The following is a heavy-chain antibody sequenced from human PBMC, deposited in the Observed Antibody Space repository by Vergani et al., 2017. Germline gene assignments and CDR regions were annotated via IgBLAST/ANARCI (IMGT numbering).Heavy chain of an antibody. CDR2: IYPDDSDT. CDR1: GYSFTNYW. D-gene: IGHD2-15*01. CDR3: ARLGYCSSGRCYPDDY. V-gene: IGHV5-51*03. J-gene: IGHJ4*02. Sequence: EVQLVQSGAEVKKPGESLKISCKGSGYSFTNYWIGWVRQMPGKGLEWMGIIYPDDSDTRYSPSFQGQVTISPDQSISPAYLQWNSLKASDTAMYYCARLGYCSSGRCYPDDYWGQGTLVTVSS.